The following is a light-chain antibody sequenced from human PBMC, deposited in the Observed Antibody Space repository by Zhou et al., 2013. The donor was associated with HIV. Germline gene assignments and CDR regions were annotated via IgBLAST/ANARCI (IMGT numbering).Light chain of an antibody. Sequence: DIQIAQSPSSLSASIGDTVTITCRASQTINNYLNWYQHKPGKAPKLLIYAASILQSGVPSRFSGSGSGTDFTLTITSLQPDDFATYYCQQSYNTPRTFGQGTRVDIK. V-gene: IGKV1-39*01. CDR1: QTINNY. CDR3: QQSYNTPRT. J-gene: IGKJ1*01. CDR2: AAS.